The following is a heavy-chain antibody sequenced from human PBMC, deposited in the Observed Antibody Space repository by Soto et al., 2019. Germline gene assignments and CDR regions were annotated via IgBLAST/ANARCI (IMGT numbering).Heavy chain of an antibody. CDR2: INDDGIST. CDR1: GFTFSMYW. Sequence: PGGSMRLSCAASGFTFSMYWMHWVRQVPGKGPEWVSRINDDGISTNYADSVKGRFTISRDNAKNTLYLQMSALRVEGTAVYYCTRGPRSTSTGTGAFWGQGTLVTVSS. V-gene: IGHV3-74*01. J-gene: IGHJ4*02. D-gene: IGHD1-1*01. CDR3: TRGPRSTSTGTGAF.